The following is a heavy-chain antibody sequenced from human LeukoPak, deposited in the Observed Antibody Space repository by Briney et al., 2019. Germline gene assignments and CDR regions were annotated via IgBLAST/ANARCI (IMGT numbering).Heavy chain of an antibody. CDR2: ISSSGGGT. CDR3: AADRGGGGFDI. Sequence: PGGPLRLSCAASGFTFSTNAMSWVRQAPGKGLEWAASISSSGGGTRYADSVKGRFTVSRDNSKSTLYLQMNSLRAEDTAVYYCAADRGGGGFDIWGQGTMVTVSS. J-gene: IGHJ3*02. V-gene: IGHV3-23*01. CDR1: GFTFSTNA. D-gene: IGHD3-16*01.